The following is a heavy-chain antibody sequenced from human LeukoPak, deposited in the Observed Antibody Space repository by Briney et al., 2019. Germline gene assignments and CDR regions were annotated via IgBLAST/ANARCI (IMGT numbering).Heavy chain of an antibody. CDR2: ISGSADTT. V-gene: IGHV3-23*01. CDR1: GFTFSAYA. D-gene: IGHD5-24*01. CDR3: AREGGRDGYNYFDY. Sequence: PGGSLRLSCAASGFTFSAYAMSWVRQAPGKGLEWVSSISGSADTTYYADSVKGRFTISRDNSKNTVYLQMNSLRAEDTAVYYCAREGGRDGYNYFDYWGQGTLVTVSS. J-gene: IGHJ4*02.